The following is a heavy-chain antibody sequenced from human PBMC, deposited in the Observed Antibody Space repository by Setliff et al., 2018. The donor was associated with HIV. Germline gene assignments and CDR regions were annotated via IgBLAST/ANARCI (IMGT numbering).Heavy chain of an antibody. CDR3: ARPLYGGNSGVGGY. V-gene: IGHV3-11*06. Sequence: LRLSCAASGFTFSDYYMAWIRQAPGKGLEWISYLSGSSSQIKYADSVRGRFTISRDNAKDSLFLQMNNLRAEDTAVYYCARPLYGGNSGVGGYWGQGTLVTVSS. CDR1: GFTFSDYY. CDR2: LSGSSSQI. D-gene: IGHD4-17*01. J-gene: IGHJ4*02.